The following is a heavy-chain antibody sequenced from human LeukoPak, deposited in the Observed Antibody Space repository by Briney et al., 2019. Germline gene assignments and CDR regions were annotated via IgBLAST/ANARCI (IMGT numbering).Heavy chain of an antibody. Sequence: ASVKVSCKASGYTFASYYMHWVRQAPGQGLEWMGMINPSGGDAIYAQRFQDRVTMTRDMSTTTVYMDLSSLRSEDTAVYYCARDGETYYCDSSGYPYYLAYWGQGTLVTVSS. D-gene: IGHD3-22*01. CDR1: GYTFASYY. CDR2: INPSGGDA. V-gene: IGHV1-46*01. J-gene: IGHJ4*02. CDR3: ARDGETYYCDSSGYPYYLAY.